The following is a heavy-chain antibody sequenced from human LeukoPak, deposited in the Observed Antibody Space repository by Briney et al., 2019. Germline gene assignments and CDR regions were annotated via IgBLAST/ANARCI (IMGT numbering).Heavy chain of an antibody. V-gene: IGHV4-34*01. Sequence: PSETLSLTCAVYGGSFSGYYGSWVRQPPGKGLEWIGEINHSGSTNYNPSLKSRVTISVDTSKNQFSLKLSSVTAADTAVYYCANIVVVPSWGQGTLVTVSS. CDR3: ANIVVVPS. J-gene: IGHJ5*02. CDR1: GGSFSGYY. CDR2: INHSGST. D-gene: IGHD2-2*01.